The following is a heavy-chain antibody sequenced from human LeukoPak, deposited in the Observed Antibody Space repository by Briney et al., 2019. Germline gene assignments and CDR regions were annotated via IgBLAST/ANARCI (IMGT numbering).Heavy chain of an antibody. J-gene: IGHJ3*02. CDR1: GGSFSGYY. CDR2: INHSGST. Sequence: SETLSLTCAVYGGSFSGYYWSWIRQPPGKGLEWIGEINHSGSTNYNPSLKSRVTISVDTSKNQFSLKLSSVTAADTAVYYCARYYDGVTYQDAFDIWGQGTKVTVSS. CDR3: ARYYDGVTYQDAFDI. D-gene: IGHD3-22*01. V-gene: IGHV4-34*01.